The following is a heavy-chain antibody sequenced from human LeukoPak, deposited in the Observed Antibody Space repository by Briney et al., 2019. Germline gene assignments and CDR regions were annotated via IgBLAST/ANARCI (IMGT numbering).Heavy chain of an antibody. CDR2: INHSGST. CDR1: GGSFSGYY. Sequence: SETLSLSCAVYGGSFSGYYWSWIRQPPGKGLEWIGEINHSGSTNYNPSLKSRATISVDTSKNQFSLKLSSVTAADTAVYYCAALYGGTFDYWGQGTLVTVSS. J-gene: IGHJ4*02. D-gene: IGHD4-23*01. CDR3: AALYGGTFDY. V-gene: IGHV4-34*01.